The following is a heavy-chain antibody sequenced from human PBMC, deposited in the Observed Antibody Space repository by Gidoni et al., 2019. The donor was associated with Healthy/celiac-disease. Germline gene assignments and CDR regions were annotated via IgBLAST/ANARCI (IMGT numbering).Heavy chain of an antibody. Sequence: QVTLRESGPALVKPTQTLTLTCTFSGFSLTTIGMCVSWLRQSPGKALEWLARIDWDDDKYYSTSLKTRLTISKDTSKNQVVLTMTNMDPVDTATYYCARMSYAVGAIPRGGFDIWGQGTMVTVSS. CDR3: ARMSYAVGAIPRGGFDI. J-gene: IGHJ3*02. D-gene: IGHD1-26*01. CDR1: GFSLTTIGMC. CDR2: IDWDDDK. V-gene: IGHV2-70*15.